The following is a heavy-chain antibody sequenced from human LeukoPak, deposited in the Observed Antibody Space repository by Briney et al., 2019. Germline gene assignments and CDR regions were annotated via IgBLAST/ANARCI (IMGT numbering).Heavy chain of an antibody. CDR3: ARVHYYDSSGYRPFDY. D-gene: IGHD3-22*01. V-gene: IGHV3-7*01. J-gene: IGHJ4*02. CDR2: IKQDGSEK. CDR1: GFTFSSYW. Sequence: PGGSLRLSCAASGFTFSSYWMSWVRQAPGKGLEWVANIKQDGSEKYYVDSVKGRFTISRDNAKSSLYLQMNSLRAEDTAVYYCARVHYYDSSGYRPFDYWGQGTLVTVSS.